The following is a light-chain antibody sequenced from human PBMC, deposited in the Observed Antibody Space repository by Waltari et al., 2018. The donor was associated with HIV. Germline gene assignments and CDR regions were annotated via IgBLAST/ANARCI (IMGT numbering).Light chain of an antibody. CDR1: QSLPSNH. Sequence: EIVFMQSPATLSLSPAERATLPCRASQSLPSNHLAWYQHKPGQAPRLLIYGAFDRATATPDRFRGSGCGTDFSLTITRLEPEDFGLYYCQQYSKSPWTFGQGTRLEIK. CDR2: GAF. J-gene: IGKJ1*01. V-gene: IGKV3-20*01. CDR3: QQYSKSPWT.